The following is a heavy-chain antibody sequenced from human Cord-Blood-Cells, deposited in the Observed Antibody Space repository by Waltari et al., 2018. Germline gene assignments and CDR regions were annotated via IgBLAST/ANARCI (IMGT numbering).Heavy chain of an antibody. Sequence: QLQPQASAPGLVKSSDTLSLTCTVSGVSISSYNWSWFRQPPGKGLAWIGYIYYSGSTNYNPSLKSRVTISVDTSKNQFSLKLSSVTAADTAVYYCARGWGSDYWGQGTLVTVSS. CDR3: ARGWGSDY. V-gene: IGHV4-59*07. CDR1: GVSISSYN. J-gene: IGHJ4*02. CDR2: IYYSGST. D-gene: IGHD7-27*01.